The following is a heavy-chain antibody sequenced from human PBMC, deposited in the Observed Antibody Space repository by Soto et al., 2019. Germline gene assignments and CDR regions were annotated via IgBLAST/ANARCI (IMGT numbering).Heavy chain of an antibody. J-gene: IGHJ5*02. CDR1: GVSISGYY. V-gene: IGHV4-59*01. CDR2: MYYSGST. CDR3: ARVLRVVPTRNYDWFDP. Sequence: PSETLSLTCTVSGVSISGYYWGWIRQPPGKGLEWIGDMYYSGSTNYNPSLKSRVTISVDTSKNQFSLTLSSVTAADTAVYYCARVLRVVPTRNYDWFDPWGQGTLVTVSS. D-gene: IGHD2-2*01.